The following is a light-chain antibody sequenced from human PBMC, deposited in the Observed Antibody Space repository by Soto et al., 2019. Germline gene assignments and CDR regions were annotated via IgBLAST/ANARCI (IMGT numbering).Light chain of an antibody. CDR2: GAA. J-gene: IGKJ1*01. CDR1: QSVFSS. V-gene: IGKV3-15*01. CDR3: QKYHNWPA. Sequence: TVLTQSPATLSVSPGERATLSCRASQSVFSSLAWYQHKPGQAPRLLIYGAATRATGIPARFSGSGSGTEFTLTISSLQSDDIAVYYCQKYHNWPAFGQGTKVDIK.